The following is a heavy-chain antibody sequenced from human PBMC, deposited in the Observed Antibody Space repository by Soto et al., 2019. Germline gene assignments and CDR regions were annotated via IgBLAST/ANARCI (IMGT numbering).Heavy chain of an antibody. J-gene: IGHJ4*02. V-gene: IGHV3-23*01. CDR3: AKGERRITMVRGVSPVDY. D-gene: IGHD3-10*01. CDR1: GFTFSSYA. CDR2: ISGSGGST. Sequence: PGGSLRLSCAASGFTFSSYAMSWVRQAPGKGLEWVSAISGSGGSTYYADSVKGRFTISRDNSKNTLYLQMNSLRAEDTAVYYCAKGERRITMVRGVSPVDYWGQGTLVTVSS.